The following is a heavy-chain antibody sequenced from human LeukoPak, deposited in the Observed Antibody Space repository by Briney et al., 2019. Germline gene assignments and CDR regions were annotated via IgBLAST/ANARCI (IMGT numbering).Heavy chain of an antibody. CDR1: GYSFTSYW. CDR3: ASSQGYYYYMDV. Sequence: GESLKISCKGSGYSFTSYWIGWVRQMPGKGLEWMGWISAYNGNTNYAQKLQGRVTMTTDTSTSTAYMELRSLRSDDTAVYYCASSQGYYYYMDVWGKGTTVTVSS. V-gene: IGHV1-18*04. J-gene: IGHJ6*03. CDR2: ISAYNGNT.